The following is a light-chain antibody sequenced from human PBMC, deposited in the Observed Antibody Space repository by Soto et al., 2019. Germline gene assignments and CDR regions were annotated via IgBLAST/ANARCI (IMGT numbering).Light chain of an antibody. Sequence: EIVLTQSPVTLSLSPGERATLSCRASQSVTTFLAWYQQKPGQAPRLLIYDASKRATGIPARFSGSGSGTDFTLTISSLEPEDFAVYYCQQRINWPRTFGGGTKVEIK. CDR1: QSVTTF. V-gene: IGKV3-11*01. CDR3: QQRINWPRT. CDR2: DAS. J-gene: IGKJ4*01.